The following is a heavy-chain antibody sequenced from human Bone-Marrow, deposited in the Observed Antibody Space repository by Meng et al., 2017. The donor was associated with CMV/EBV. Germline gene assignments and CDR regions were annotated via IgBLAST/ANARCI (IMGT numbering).Heavy chain of an antibody. Sequence: ASVKVSCKATGYTFPSYYMHWVRQAPGQGLEWMGIINPSGGSTSYAQKFQGRVNMTRDTSTSPVYMELSSLNTEDTDVYYFEREARVYSYGFYYYYGMDVWGQGTTVTVSS. CDR2: INPSGGST. D-gene: IGHD5-18*01. CDR3: EREARVYSYGFYYYYGMDV. V-gene: IGHV1-46*01. J-gene: IGHJ6*02. CDR1: GYTFPSYY.